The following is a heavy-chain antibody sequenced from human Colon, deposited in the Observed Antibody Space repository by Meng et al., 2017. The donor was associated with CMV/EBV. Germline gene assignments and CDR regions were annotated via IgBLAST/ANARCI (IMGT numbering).Heavy chain of an antibody. Sequence: GESLKISCAASGFTFSDHYMDWVRQAPGKGLEWVSSISSSSSYIYYADSVKGRFTISRDNAKNSLYLQMNSLRAEDTAVYYCARDGGDYDFWSGYARPYYYGMDVWGQGTTVTVSS. CDR3: ARDGGDYDFWSGYARPYYYGMDV. V-gene: IGHV3-21*01. D-gene: IGHD3-3*01. CDR2: ISSSSSYI. CDR1: GFTFSDHY. J-gene: IGHJ6*02.